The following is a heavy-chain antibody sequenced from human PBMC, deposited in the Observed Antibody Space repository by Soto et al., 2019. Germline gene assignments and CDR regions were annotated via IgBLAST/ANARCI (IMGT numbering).Heavy chain of an antibody. J-gene: IGHJ6*02. CDR2: ISYDGSNK. Sequence: QVQLVESGGGVVQPGRSLRLSCAASGFTFSSYAMHWVRQAPGKGLEWVAVISYDGSNKYYADSVKGRFTISRDNSKNTLYLQMNSLRAEDTAVYYCARDPYCSSTSCHGDNYYYYYGMDVWGQGTTVTVSS. D-gene: IGHD2-2*01. V-gene: IGHV3-30-3*01. CDR3: ARDPYCSSTSCHGDNYYYYYGMDV. CDR1: GFTFSSYA.